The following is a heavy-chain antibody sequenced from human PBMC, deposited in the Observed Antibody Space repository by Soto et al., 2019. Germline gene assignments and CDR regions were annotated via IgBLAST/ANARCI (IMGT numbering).Heavy chain of an antibody. J-gene: IGHJ4*02. CDR2: TRNKANSYTT. Sequence: GGSLRLSCAASGFTFSDHYMDWVRQAPGKGLEWVGRTRNKANSYTTEYAASVKGRFTISRDDSKNSLYLQMNSLKTEDTAVYYCATYGSGSYFDYWGQGTLVTVSS. D-gene: IGHD3-10*01. CDR1: GFTFSDHY. V-gene: IGHV3-72*01. CDR3: ATYGSGSYFDY.